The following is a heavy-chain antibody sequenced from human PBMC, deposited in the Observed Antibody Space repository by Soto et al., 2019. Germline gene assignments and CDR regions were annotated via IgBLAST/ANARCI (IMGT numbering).Heavy chain of an antibody. D-gene: IGHD3-3*01. V-gene: IGHV3-74*01. J-gene: IGHJ6*03. CDR2: ISGNGGST. Sequence: KGLEWVSGISGNGGSTSYADSVKGRFTISRDNAKNTLYLQMNSLRAEDTAVYYCASGASITIFGVVIAPGAHYMDVWGKGTTVTVYS. CDR3: ASGASITIFGVVIAPGAHYMDV.